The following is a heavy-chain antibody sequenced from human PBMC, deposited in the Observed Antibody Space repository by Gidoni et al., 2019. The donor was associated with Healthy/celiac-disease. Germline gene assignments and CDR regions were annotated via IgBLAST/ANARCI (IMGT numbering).Heavy chain of an antibody. J-gene: IGHJ5*02. CDR2: IKPITGGGTT. D-gene: IGHD1-26*01. V-gene: IGHV3-15*01. CDR3: TTWGVMGATPS. Sequence: EVQRVESGGGGVKPGGCRRRSCAASGVTVSDAWMSWVRQPPGKGLEWVVRIKPITGGGTTDYAAPVKGRFTISRDDSKTTLYLQMNSLTTEDTAVYYCTTWGVMGATPSWGQGPLVTVSS. CDR1: GVTVSDAW.